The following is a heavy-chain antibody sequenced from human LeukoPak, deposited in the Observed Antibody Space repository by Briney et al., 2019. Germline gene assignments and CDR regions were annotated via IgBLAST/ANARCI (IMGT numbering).Heavy chain of an antibody. CDR2: IHSDGSIT. Sequence: GGSLRLSCAASGFTFSGYWMHWVRQAPGKGLVWVSRIHSDGSITNYADSVKGRFTISRDNSRNTLYLQMNSLRADDTAVYYCAKDPTGDPDYFDYWGQGTLVTVSS. CDR3: AKDPTGDPDYFDY. V-gene: IGHV3-74*01. D-gene: IGHD7-27*01. CDR1: GFTFSGYW. J-gene: IGHJ4*02.